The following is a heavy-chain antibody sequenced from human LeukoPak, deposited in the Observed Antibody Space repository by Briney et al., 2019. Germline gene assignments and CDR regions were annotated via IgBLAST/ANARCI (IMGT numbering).Heavy chain of an antibody. CDR1: GFTFSRNW. V-gene: IGHV3-7*01. D-gene: IGHD3-9*01. CDR3: ASTDFDRYNWFDP. J-gene: IGHJ5*02. CDR2: IKEDGSEK. Sequence: GGSLRLSCVVSGFTFSRNWMSWVRQAPGKGLEWVANIKEDGSEKYYVDSVKGRFTISRDNAKNSLYLQMNSLRAEDTAVYYCASTDFDRYNWFDPWGQGTLVTVSS.